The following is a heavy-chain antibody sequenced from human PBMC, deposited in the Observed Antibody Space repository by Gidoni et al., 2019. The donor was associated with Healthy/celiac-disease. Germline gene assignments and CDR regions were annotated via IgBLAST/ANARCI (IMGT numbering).Heavy chain of an antibody. V-gene: IGHV4-4*07. CDR2: IYTSGST. CDR1: GCSISSCY. Sequence: QVQLQESGPGLVKPSEPLSLTCTGSGCSISSCYWSWTRPHAGKGLEWIGRIYTSGSTNYNPSLKSRVTMSVDTSKNQFSLKLSSVTAADTAVYYCARDGDQYYYYGMDVWGQGTTVTVSS. CDR3: ARDGDQYYYYGMDV. J-gene: IGHJ6*02.